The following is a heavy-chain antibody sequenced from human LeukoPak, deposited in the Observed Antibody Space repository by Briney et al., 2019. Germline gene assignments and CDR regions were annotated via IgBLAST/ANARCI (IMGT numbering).Heavy chain of an antibody. V-gene: IGHV3-23*01. CDR2: ISGSGGST. CDR1: GFTFSSYA. Sequence: GGSLRLSCAASGFTFSSYAMSWVRQAPGKGLEWVSAISGSGGSTYYADSVKGRFTISRDNSKNTLYLQMNSLRAEDTAVYYCARWPAVAGGVTKGWFDPWGQGTLVTVSS. J-gene: IGHJ5*02. D-gene: IGHD6-19*01. CDR3: ARWPAVAGGVTKGWFDP.